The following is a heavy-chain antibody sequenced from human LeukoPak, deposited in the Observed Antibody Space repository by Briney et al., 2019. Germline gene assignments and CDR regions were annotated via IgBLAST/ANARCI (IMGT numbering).Heavy chain of an antibody. CDR3: ARDSVFDLPSADY. CDR1: GFIFSSYS. V-gene: IGHV3-21*01. J-gene: IGHJ4*02. Sequence: GGSLRLSCAASGFIFSSYSMNWVRQAPGKGLEWVSSISSSSTYIYYADSVKSRFTISRDNAKNSLYLQMNSLRAEDTAVYYCARDSVFDLPSADYWGQGTLVTVSS. D-gene: IGHD3-9*01. CDR2: ISSSSTYI.